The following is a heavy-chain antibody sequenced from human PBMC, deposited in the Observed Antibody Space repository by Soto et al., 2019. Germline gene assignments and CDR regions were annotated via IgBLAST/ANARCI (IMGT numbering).Heavy chain of an antibody. Sequence: GGSLRLSCAASGFTFSSYAMSWVRQAPGKGLEWVSAISGSGGSTYYADSVKGRFTISRDNSKNTLYLQMNSLRAEDTAVYYCAEGSGGVGLWPYYFDYWGQGTLVTVSS. D-gene: IGHD3-10*01. CDR2: ISGSGGST. V-gene: IGHV3-23*01. J-gene: IGHJ4*02. CDR3: AEGSGGVGLWPYYFDY. CDR1: GFTFSSYA.